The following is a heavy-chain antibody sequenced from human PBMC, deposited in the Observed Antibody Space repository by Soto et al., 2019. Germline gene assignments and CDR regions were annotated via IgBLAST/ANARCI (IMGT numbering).Heavy chain of an antibody. CDR2: IYWNDDK. V-gene: IGHV2-5*01. CDR1: GFSLTTPGAS. CDR3: ARNSRARRPNGGDSDFDH. J-gene: IGHJ4*02. Sequence: SGPTLVNPTQTLALTCTFSGFSLTTPGASVGWIRQPPGKALECLALIYWNDDKRYWPSLRNRLTITKDTSKNQVVLTMTDMDPVDTATYYCARNSRARRPNGGDSDFDHWGQGTLVTVSS. D-gene: IGHD2-21*02.